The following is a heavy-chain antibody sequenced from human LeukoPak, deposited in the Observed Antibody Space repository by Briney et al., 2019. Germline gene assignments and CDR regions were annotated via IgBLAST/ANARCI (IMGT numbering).Heavy chain of an antibody. V-gene: IGHV3-23*01. CDR1: GFTFSKFC. D-gene: IGHD2-8*02. J-gene: IGHJ5*02. CDR3: AKGKAPGAVDWFDP. Sequence: GGSLRLSCAASGFTFSKFCMMWGRQAPGPGLESFSSIAGTGETYYADSVKGRFTVSRDNSKSPLYLQINSLTAEDTALYYCAKGKAPGAVDWFDPWGQGTLVTVSS. CDR2: IAGTGET.